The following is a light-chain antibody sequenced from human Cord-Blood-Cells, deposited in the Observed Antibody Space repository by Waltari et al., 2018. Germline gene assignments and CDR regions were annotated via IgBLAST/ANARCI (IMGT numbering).Light chain of an antibody. CDR1: SSDVGSDNL. V-gene: IGLV2-23*01. CDR3: CSYAGSSPYV. CDR2: EGS. Sequence: QSALTQPASVSGSPGQSITIPCTGTSSDVGSDNLVSWYQQHPGKAPKLMIYEGSKRPSGVSNRFSGSKSGNTASLTISGLQAEDEADYYCCSYAGSSPYVFGTGTKVTVL. J-gene: IGLJ1*01.